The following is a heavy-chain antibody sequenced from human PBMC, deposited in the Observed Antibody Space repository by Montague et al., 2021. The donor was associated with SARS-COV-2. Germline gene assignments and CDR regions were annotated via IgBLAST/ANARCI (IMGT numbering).Heavy chain of an antibody. V-gene: IGHV6-1*01. CDR2: SYYKTKWYS. Sequence: CAISGDSVAKNRGRWDGHRSAPSRVRKWLGGSYYKTKWYSDYAPSVRGRLTVNPDASKNEFSLELNYVTPEDTAVYYCVRYSGWFYFDFWGQGTLVTVSS. D-gene: IGHD6-19*01. CDR3: VRYSGWFYFDF. CDR1: GDSVAKNRGR. J-gene: IGHJ4*02.